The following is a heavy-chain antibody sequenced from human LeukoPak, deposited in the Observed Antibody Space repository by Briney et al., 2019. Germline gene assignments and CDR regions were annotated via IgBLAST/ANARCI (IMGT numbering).Heavy chain of an antibody. D-gene: IGHD5-18*01. CDR2: IKSKTDGGTT. J-gene: IGHJ6*03. V-gene: IGHV3-15*01. CDR3: TTVLWAAMVYMDV. Sequence: PGGSLRLSCAASGFTFSNAWMSWVRQAPGKGLEWVGRIKSKTDGGTTDYAAPVKGRFTISRDDSKNTLYLQMNSLKTEDTAVYYCTTVLWAAMVYMDVWGKGTTVTVSS. CDR1: GFTFSNAW.